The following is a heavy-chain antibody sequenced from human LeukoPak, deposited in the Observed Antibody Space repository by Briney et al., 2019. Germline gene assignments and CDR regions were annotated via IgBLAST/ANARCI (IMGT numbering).Heavy chain of an antibody. CDR2: ISSSGSTI. CDR1: GFTFSDYY. D-gene: IGHD6-19*01. Sequence: GGSLRLSCAASGFTFSDYYMSWIRQAPGKGLEWVSYISSSGSTISYADSVKGRFTISRDNAKNSLYLQMNSLRAEDTAVYYCARVGHSSGWYNYYYYMDVWGKGTTVTISS. V-gene: IGHV3-11*04. J-gene: IGHJ6*03. CDR3: ARVGHSSGWYNYYYYMDV.